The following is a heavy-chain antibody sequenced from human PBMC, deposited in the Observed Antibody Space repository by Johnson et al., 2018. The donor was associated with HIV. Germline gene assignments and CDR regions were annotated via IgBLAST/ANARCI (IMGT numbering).Heavy chain of an antibody. V-gene: IGHV3-23*04. J-gene: IGHJ3*02. D-gene: IGHD6-13*01. CDR3: ARGLAADAFDI. CDR1: GFTFSSYA. CDR2: ISGSGGST. Sequence: MLLVESGGGVVQPGRSLRLCCAASGFTFSSYAMSWVRQAPGKGLEWVSAISGSGGSTYYADSVKGRFTISRDNSKNTLYLQMNSLRAEDTAVYCCARGLAADAFDIWGQGTMVTVSS.